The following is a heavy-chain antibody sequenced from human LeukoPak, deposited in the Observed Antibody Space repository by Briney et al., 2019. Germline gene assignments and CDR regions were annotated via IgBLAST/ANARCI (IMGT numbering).Heavy chain of an antibody. Sequence: GASVKVSCKASGYTFTAYYMHWVRQAPGQGLEWMGWINPNSGGTNYAQKFQGRVTMTRDTSISTAYMELSRLSSDDTAVYYCVPATPGTVGKYYFDYWGQGTLVTVSS. CDR2: INPNSGGT. J-gene: IGHJ4*02. V-gene: IGHV1-2*02. D-gene: IGHD6-13*01. CDR1: GYTFTAYY. CDR3: VPATPGTVGKYYFDY.